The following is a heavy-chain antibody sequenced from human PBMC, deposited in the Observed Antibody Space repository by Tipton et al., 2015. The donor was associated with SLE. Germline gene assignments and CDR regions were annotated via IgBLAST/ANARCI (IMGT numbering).Heavy chain of an antibody. J-gene: IGHJ4*02. CDR1: GFTFRTYT. Sequence: SLRLSCAASGFTFRTYTMNWVRQAPGKGLEWVSYISSSSSSIYYADSVKGRFTISRDNSKNTLYLQMNSLRAEDTAVYYCAKDRGRVAGPLLFDYWGQGTLVTVSS. V-gene: IGHV3-48*01. D-gene: IGHD6-19*01. CDR2: ISSSSSSI. CDR3: AKDRGRVAGPLLFDY.